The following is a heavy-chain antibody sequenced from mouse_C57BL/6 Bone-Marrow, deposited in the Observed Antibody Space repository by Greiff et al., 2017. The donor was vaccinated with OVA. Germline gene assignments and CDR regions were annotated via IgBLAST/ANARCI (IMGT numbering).Heavy chain of an antibody. D-gene: IGHD1-1*01. CDR3: AREFRYRFAY. Sequence: EVQLQQSGPELVKPGASVKISCKASGYTFTDYYMNWVKQSHGKSLEWIGDINPNNGGTSYNQKFKGKATLTVDTSSSTAYMELRSLTSEDSAVYYCAREFRYRFAYWGQGTLVTVSA. CDR1: GYTFTDYY. J-gene: IGHJ3*01. V-gene: IGHV1-26*01. CDR2: INPNNGGT.